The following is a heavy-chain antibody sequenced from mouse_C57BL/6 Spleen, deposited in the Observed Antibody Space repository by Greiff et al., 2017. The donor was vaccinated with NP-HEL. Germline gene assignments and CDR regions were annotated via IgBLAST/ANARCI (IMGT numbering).Heavy chain of an antibody. V-gene: IGHV1-52*01. Sequence: QVQLQQPGAELVRPGSSVKLSCKASGYTFTSYWMHWVKQRPIQGLEWIGNIDPSDSETHYNQQFKDKATLTLDKSSSTAYMQLSSLTSEDSAVYYCARGYGNYCYFDYWGQGTTLTVSS. CDR3: ARGYGNYCYFDY. CDR1: GYTFTSYW. D-gene: IGHD2-1*01. CDR2: IDPSDSET. J-gene: IGHJ2*01.